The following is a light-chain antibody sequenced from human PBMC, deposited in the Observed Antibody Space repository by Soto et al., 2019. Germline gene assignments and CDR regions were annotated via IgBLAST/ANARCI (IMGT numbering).Light chain of an antibody. J-gene: IGLJ3*02. Sequence: QSALTQPASVSGSPGQSITISCTGTSSDIGGYNCVSWYQQHPGKAPKLIISEVSNRPSGVSNRFSGSKSGNTASLTISGLQAEDEGDYYCSSYTSGSTWVFGGGTKLTVL. V-gene: IGLV2-14*01. CDR2: EVS. CDR3: SSYTSGSTWV. CDR1: SSDIGGYNC.